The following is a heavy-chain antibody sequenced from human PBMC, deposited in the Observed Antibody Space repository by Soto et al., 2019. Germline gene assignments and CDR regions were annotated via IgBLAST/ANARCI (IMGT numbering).Heavy chain of an antibody. Sequence: ASVKVSCKASGYTFTVYYMHWVRQAPGQGLEWMGWINPNSGGTNYAQKFQGRVTMTRDTSISTAYMELSRLRSDDTAVYYCARRTPHRYWFDPWGQGTLVTVSS. CDR1: GYTFTVYY. CDR3: ARRTPHRYWFDP. D-gene: IGHD2-15*01. V-gene: IGHV1-2*02. CDR2: INPNSGGT. J-gene: IGHJ5*02.